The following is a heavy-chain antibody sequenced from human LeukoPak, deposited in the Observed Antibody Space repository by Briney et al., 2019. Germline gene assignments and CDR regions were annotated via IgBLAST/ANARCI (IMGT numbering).Heavy chain of an antibody. CDR1: GFTFGDYA. CDR3: AKANSNWYFDL. J-gene: IGHJ2*01. CDR2: VTWNSGSK. Sequence: PGRSLRLSCAASGFTFGDYAMHWVRQAPGKGLEWVSGVTWNSGSKGYADSVKGRFTISRDNVKNSLYLQTNSLRAEDTALYYCAKANSNWYFDLWGRGTLVSVSS. V-gene: IGHV3-9*01.